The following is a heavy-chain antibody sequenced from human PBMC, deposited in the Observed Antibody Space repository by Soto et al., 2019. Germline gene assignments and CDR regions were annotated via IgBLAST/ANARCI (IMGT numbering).Heavy chain of an antibody. CDR2: IKSKTDGGTT. CDR1: GFTFSNAW. Sequence: EVQLVESGGGLVKPGGSLRRSCAASGFTFSNAWMSWVRQAPGKGLEWVGRIKSKTDGGTTDYAAPVKGRFTISRDDSKNTLYLQMNSLKTEDTAVYYCTTGSSGDPREYYYYGMDVWGQGTTVTVSS. CDR3: TTGSSGDPREYYYYGMDV. V-gene: IGHV3-15*01. J-gene: IGHJ6*02. D-gene: IGHD3-10*01.